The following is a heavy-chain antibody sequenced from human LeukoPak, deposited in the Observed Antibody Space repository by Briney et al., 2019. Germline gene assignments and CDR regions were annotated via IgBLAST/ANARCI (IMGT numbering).Heavy chain of an antibody. CDR1: GGSISSSSYY. Sequence: PSETLSLTCTVSGGSISSSSYYWGWIRQPPGKGLEWIGSIYYSGSTYYNPSLKSRVTISVDTSKNQFSLKLSSVTAADTAVYYCARVVVADFDYWGQGTLVTVSS. CDR3: ARVVVADFDY. J-gene: IGHJ4*02. D-gene: IGHD2-15*01. V-gene: IGHV4-39*01. CDR2: IYYSGST.